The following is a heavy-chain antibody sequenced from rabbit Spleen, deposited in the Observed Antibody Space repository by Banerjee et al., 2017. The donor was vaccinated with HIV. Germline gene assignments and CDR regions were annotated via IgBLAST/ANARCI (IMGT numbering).Heavy chain of an antibody. J-gene: IGHJ6*01. CDR3: ARDTSSSFSSYGMDL. D-gene: IGHD1-1*01. CDR2: IEVGSSGFS. V-gene: IGHV1S45*01. CDR1: GVSFGFSSY. Sequence: QEQLEESGGGLVKPGASLTLTCTASGVSFGFSSYMCWIRQAPGKGLEWIACIEVGSSGFSYVATWAKGRFTISETSSTTVTLQVTRLTAADTATYFCARDTSSSFSSYGMDLWGPGTLVTVS.